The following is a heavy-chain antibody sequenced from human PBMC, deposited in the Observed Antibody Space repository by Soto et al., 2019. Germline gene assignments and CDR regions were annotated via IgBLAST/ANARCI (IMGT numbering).Heavy chain of an antibody. Sequence: GGSLRLSCAASGFTFSSYSMNWVRQAPGKGLEWVSYISSSSSTIYYADSVKGRFTISRDNAKNSLYLQMNSLRAEDTAVYYCARDYRYGDYVFDYWGQGTLVTVSS. J-gene: IGHJ4*02. CDR3: ARDYRYGDYVFDY. V-gene: IGHV3-48*01. CDR2: ISSSSSTI. CDR1: GFTFSSYS. D-gene: IGHD4-17*01.